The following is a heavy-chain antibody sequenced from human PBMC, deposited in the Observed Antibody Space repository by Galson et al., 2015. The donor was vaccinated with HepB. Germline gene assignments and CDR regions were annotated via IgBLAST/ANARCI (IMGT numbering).Heavy chain of an antibody. V-gene: IGHV1-8*01. CDR1: GYTFTSYD. J-gene: IGHJ6*03. D-gene: IGHD2-2*01. CDR2: VNPNSGNT. Sequence: SVKVSCKASGYTFTSYDINWVRQATGQGLEWMGWVNPNSGNTGYAQKFQGRVTMTRNTSISTAYMELSSLRSEDTAVYYCARVPVVGDYMDVWGKGTTVTVSS. CDR3: ARVPVVGDYMDV.